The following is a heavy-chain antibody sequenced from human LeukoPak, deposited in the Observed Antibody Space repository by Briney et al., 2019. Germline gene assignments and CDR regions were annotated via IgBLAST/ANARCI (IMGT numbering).Heavy chain of an antibody. V-gene: IGHV4-34*01. D-gene: IGHD5-24*01. CDR2: INHSGST. CDR3: ARGPSETRLEMSYDY. CDR1: GGSFSGYY. Sequence: SETLSLTCAVYGGSFSGYYWSWIRQPPGKGLEWIGEINHSGSTNYNPSLKSRVTISVDTSKNQFSLKLSSVPAADTAVYYCARGPSETRLEMSYDYWGQGTLVTVSS. J-gene: IGHJ4*02.